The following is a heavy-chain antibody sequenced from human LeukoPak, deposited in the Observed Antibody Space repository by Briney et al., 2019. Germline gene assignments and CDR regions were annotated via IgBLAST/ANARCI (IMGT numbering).Heavy chain of an antibody. CDR1: GGSISSGDYY. D-gene: IGHD3-22*01. Sequence: SETLSLTCTVSGGSISSGDYYWSWLRQHPGKGLECIGYIYYSGGAYYNPSLKSRVTISVDTSKNQFSLKLSSVTAADTAVYYCARQMADKITMIVVVITYYFDYWGQGTLVTVSS. CDR3: ARQMADKITMIVVVITYYFDY. J-gene: IGHJ4*02. CDR2: IYYSGGA. V-gene: IGHV4-30-4*08.